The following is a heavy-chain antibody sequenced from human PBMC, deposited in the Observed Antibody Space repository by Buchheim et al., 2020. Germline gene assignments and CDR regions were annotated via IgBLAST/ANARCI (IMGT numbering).Heavy chain of an antibody. CDR2: IYHSGNT. V-gene: IGHV4-4*02. J-gene: IGHJ4*02. D-gene: IGHD6-13*01. Sequence: QVQLQESGPGLVKPSGTLSLTCAVSGDSISSRNWWSWVRQPPGKGLEWIGEIYHSGNTNYNPSLKSRVTISVEKYKNQLSLKLSSVTAADTAVYYCARQYSSRTIDYWGQGTL. CDR3: ARQYSSRTIDY. CDR1: GDSISSRNW.